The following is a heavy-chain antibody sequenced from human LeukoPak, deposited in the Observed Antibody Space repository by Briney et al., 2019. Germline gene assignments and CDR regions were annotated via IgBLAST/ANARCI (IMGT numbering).Heavy chain of an antibody. Sequence: SGPTLVKPTQTLTLTCTFSGFSLSTGAVGMGWFRQPPGKALEWLALIYWDDDKRYSPSLRSRLTITKDTSKNQVILTMTNMDPVDTATYYCAHRRDWFDPWGQGTLVTVSS. CDR1: GFSLSTGAVG. J-gene: IGHJ5*02. CDR3: AHRRDWFDP. V-gene: IGHV2-5*02. CDR2: IYWDDDK.